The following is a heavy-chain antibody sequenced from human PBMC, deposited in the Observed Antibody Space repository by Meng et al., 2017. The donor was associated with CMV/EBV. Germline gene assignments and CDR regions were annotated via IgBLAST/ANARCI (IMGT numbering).Heavy chain of an antibody. Sequence: ASVKVSCKASGYSFSSYDINWVRQAAGQGLEWMGSINPNSGNTGYAQKFQGRVSIIRDTSLSTAYMELSPLRSDDTAIYYCATTGTRRYFQHWGQGTVVTVSS. CDR1: GYSFSSYD. CDR2: INPNSGNT. J-gene: IGHJ4*02. V-gene: IGHV1-8*03. D-gene: IGHD3-9*01. CDR3: ATTGTRRYFQH.